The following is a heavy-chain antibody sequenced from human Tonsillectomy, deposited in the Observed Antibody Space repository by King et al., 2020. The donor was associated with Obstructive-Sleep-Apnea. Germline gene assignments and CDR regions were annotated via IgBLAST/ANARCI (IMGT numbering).Heavy chain of an antibody. V-gene: IGHV3-23*04. CDR2: IIGNVGMS. D-gene: IGHD5-18*01. J-gene: IGHJ3*02. Sequence: VQLVESGGGLVQPGGSLRLSCAASGFSFHTYALNWVRQAPGKGLEWVSNIIGNVGMSDYADSVKGRFTISRDNSKNTLYLQMNSLRAEDTAVYYCAKEDNYGYEAFEIWGQGTMVTVSS. CDR1: GFSFHTYA. CDR3: AKEDNYGYEAFEI.